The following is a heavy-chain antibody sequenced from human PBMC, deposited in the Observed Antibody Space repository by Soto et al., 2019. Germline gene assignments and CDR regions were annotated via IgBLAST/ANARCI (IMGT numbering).Heavy chain of an antibody. Sequence: GSLRLSCAASGFTVSSNEMSWVRQAPGKGLEWVSSISGGSTYYADSRKGRFTISRDNSKNTLHLQMNSLRAEDTAVYYCKKRETMIVVVISYYYYYGMDVWGQGTTVTVSS. J-gene: IGHJ6*02. V-gene: IGHV3-66*01. CDR2: ISGGST. D-gene: IGHD3-22*01. CDR1: GFTVSSNE. CDR3: KKRETMIVVVISYYYYYGMDV.